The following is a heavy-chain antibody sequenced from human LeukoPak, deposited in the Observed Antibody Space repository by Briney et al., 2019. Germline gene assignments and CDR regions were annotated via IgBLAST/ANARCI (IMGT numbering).Heavy chain of an antibody. J-gene: IGHJ4*02. CDR1: GFTFSGYA. V-gene: IGHV3-23*01. Sequence: GGSLRLSXAASGFTFSGYAMRWVRQAPGKGLEWASGISSSGESTYYGDSVKGRFTISRDNSKNTLYLQMNSLRAEDTAVYYCAKATVGTTGGSFDYWGQGTLVTVSS. CDR2: ISSSGEST. D-gene: IGHD1-26*01. CDR3: AKATVGTTGGSFDY.